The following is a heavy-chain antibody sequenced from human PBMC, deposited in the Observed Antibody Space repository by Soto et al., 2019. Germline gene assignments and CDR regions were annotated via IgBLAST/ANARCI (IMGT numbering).Heavy chain of an antibody. CDR1: GFTFSSYG. Sequence: GGSLRLSCAASGFTFSSYGMHWVRQAPGKGLEWVAVIWYDGSNKYYADSVKGRFTISRDNSKNTLYLQMNSLRAEDTAVYYCARDSVDLGYGMDVWGQGTTVTVSS. CDR3: ARDSVDLGYGMDV. D-gene: IGHD2-2*03. CDR2: IWYDGSNK. J-gene: IGHJ6*02. V-gene: IGHV3-33*01.